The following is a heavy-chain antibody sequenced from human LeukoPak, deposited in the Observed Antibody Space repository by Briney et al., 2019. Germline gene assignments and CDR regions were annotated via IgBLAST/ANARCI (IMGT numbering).Heavy chain of an antibody. CDR2: FYRGGST. V-gene: IGHV3-66*02. CDR1: GFSVSTNF. CDR3: ARYYDSSGYTQGAFDI. Sequence: GGSLRLSCAASGFSVSTNFMSWVRQAPGKGLEWVSSFYRGGSTRYADSVKGRFTTSRDHSKNTMYLQMNSLRVEDTAVYYCARYYDSSGYTQGAFDIWGQGTMVTVS. J-gene: IGHJ3*02. D-gene: IGHD3-22*01.